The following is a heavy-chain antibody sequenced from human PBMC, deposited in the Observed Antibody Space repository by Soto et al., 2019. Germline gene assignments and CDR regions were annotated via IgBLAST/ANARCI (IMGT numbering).Heavy chain of an antibody. CDR2: IYHGGTT. CDR1: GYSISSGSY. CDR3: AKANVVVVAGSTFDY. D-gene: IGHD6-19*01. Sequence: ETLSLTCTVSGYSISSGSYWGWIRQPPGKGPEWIASIYHGGTTFYNPSLKSRVTVSVDKSNNQFSLKLRSVTAADTAVYYCAKANVVVVAGSTFDYWGHGTLVTVSS. J-gene: IGHJ4*01. V-gene: IGHV4-38-2*02.